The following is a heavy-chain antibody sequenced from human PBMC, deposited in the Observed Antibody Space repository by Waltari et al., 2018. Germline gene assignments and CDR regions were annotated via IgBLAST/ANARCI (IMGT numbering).Heavy chain of an antibody. V-gene: IGHV3-74*01. CDR1: GSTSGRYW. D-gene: IGHD6-13*01. J-gene: IGHJ6*02. CDR3: VRAPSRWHEHGFYYYGLDV. CDR2: INSDGSTT. Sequence: EVQLVESGGVLVQPGGSLRLPCAADGSTSGRYWMHCVRKAPGKGLVWVSRINSDGSTTAYADSVKGRFTISRDNAKNTLNLQMNSLRAEDTTVYYCVRAPSRWHEHGFYYYGLDVWGQGTTVTVSS.